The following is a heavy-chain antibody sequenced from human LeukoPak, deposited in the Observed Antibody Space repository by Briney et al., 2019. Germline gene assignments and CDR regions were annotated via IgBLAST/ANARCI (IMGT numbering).Heavy chain of an antibody. V-gene: IGHV3-11*01. CDR2: ISSSSNNI. J-gene: IGHJ5*02. Sequence: PGGSLRLSCAASGFTFSDYYMTWIRQAPGKGLEWVSYISSSSNNILYANSVRGRFTISRDNAKNSVYLQMNSLRAEDTAIYYCARAAGWFDPWGQGTLVTVSS. CDR3: ARAAGWFDP. CDR1: GFTFSDYY.